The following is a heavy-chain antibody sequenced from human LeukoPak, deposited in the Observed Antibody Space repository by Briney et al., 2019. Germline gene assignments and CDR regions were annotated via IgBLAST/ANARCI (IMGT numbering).Heavy chain of an antibody. CDR2: ISWNSGSI. J-gene: IGHJ6*02. Sequence: GRSLRLSCAASGFTFDDYAMHWVRQAPGKGLEWVSGISWNSGSIGYADSVKGRFTISRDNAKNSLYLQMNSLRAEDTALYYCAKDMRYYYDSSGYYSGYYYYGMDVWGRGTTVTVSS. CDR3: AKDMRYYYDSSGYYSGYYYYGMDV. V-gene: IGHV3-9*01. D-gene: IGHD3-22*01. CDR1: GFTFDDYA.